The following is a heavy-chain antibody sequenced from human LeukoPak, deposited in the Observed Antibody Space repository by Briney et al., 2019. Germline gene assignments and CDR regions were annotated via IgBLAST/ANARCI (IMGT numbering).Heavy chain of an antibody. J-gene: IGHJ4*02. CDR1: GFTFSSYA. D-gene: IGHD7-27*01. V-gene: IGHV3-23*01. Sequence: GGSLRLSCAASGFTFSSYAMSWVRQAPGKGLESLSAIRASGGSTYYVDSVKGRFTISRDTSKNTLYLQMSSLRAEDTAIYYCAKDRPLNWGYYFDYWGQGTLVTVSS. CDR3: AKDRPLNWGYYFDY. CDR2: IRASGGST.